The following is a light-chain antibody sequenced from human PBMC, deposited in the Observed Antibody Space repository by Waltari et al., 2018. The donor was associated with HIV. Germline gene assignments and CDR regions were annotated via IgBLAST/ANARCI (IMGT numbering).Light chain of an antibody. CDR2: GNS. Sequence: QSELTQPPSVSAAPGQRVTISCTGSSSNIGAGYDVHWYQQVPGRAPKVVIYGNSNRPSVVPDRFSCSTSGSSASLVITGLQSEDEADYYCQSYDSNLSGLFGGGTKVTVL. CDR1: SSNIGAGYD. CDR3: QSYDSNLSGL. V-gene: IGLV1-40*01. J-gene: IGLJ2*01.